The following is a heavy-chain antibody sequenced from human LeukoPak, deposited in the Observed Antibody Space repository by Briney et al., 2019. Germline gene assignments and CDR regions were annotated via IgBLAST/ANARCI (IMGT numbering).Heavy chain of an antibody. V-gene: IGHV3-48*03. D-gene: IGHD3-10*01. J-gene: IGHJ4*02. CDR1: GFTFSGYE. CDR3: TRGSSGSFDF. Sequence: GGSLRLSCAASGFTFSGYEMTWVRQAPGKGLQWVSYISSSGSPINYADSVKGRFTISRDNAKNSLFLQMNSLRAEDTAVYYCTRGSSGSFDFWGQGTLVTVSS. CDR2: ISSSGSPI.